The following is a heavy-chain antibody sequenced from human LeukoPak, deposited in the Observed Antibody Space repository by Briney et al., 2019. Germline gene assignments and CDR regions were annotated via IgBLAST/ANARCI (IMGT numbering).Heavy chain of an antibody. V-gene: IGHV3-9*01. CDR2: ISWNSGSI. CDR1: GFTFDDYA. J-gene: IGHJ6*02. Sequence: GRTLRLSCAASGFTFDDYAMHWVRQAPGKGLEWVSGISWNSGSIGYADSVKGRFTISRDNAKNSLYLQMNSLRTEDTALYYCAKDMGCSSTSCYYYYGMDVRGQGTTVTVSS. D-gene: IGHD2-2*01. CDR3: AKDMGCSSTSCYYYYGMDV.